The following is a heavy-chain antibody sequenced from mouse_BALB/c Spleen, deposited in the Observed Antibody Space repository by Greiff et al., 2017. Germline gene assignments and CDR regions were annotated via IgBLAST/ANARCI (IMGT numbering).Heavy chain of an antibody. Sequence: VKLQQSGPELVKPGASVKISCKASGYAFSSSWMNWVKQRPGQGLEWIGRIYPGDGDTNYNGKFKGKATLTADKSSSTAYMQLSSLTSVASAVYFCARDYDYDGVWFADWGQGTLVTVSA. V-gene: IGHV1-82*01. D-gene: IGHD2-4*01. CDR2: IYPGDGDT. CDR1: GYAFSSSW. CDR3: ARDYDYDGVWFAD. J-gene: IGHJ3*01.